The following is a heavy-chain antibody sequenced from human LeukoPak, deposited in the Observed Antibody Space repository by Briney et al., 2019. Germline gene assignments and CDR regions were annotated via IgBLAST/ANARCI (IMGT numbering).Heavy chain of an antibody. J-gene: IGHJ4*02. D-gene: IGHD2-2*01. CDR2: ISSSGRII. CDR1: GFPFSSFE. V-gene: IGHV3-48*03. CDR3: ARVSRYAKDY. Sequence: GGSLRLSRAASGFPFSSFEMNWVRQAPGKGLEWVSDISSSGRIIYYADSVKGRFTISRDNTKNSLYLQMNSLRAEDTAVYYCARVSRYAKDYWGQGTLVTVSS.